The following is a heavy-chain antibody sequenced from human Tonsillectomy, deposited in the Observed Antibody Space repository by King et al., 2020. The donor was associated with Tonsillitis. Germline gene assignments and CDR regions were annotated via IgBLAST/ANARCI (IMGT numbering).Heavy chain of an antibody. J-gene: IGHJ3*02. CDR3: AKDGDSSGYLGGYAFDI. CDR1: GFTISSYD. Sequence: VQLVESGGDLVQPGGSLRLSCAASGFTISSYDMSWVRQAPGKVLEGVSGISGSGGSTYYADAVKGRFTISSDNSNHTLYLQMNSMRAEDTAVYYCAKDGDSSGYLGGYAFDIWGQGTMVTVSS. CDR2: ISGSGGST. V-gene: IGHV3-23*04. D-gene: IGHD3-22*01.